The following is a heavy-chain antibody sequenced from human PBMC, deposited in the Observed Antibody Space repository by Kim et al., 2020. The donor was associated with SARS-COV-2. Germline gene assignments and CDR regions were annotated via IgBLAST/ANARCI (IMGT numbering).Heavy chain of an antibody. V-gene: IGHV4-39*01. J-gene: IGHJ4*02. Sequence: SETLSLTCTVSGGSISSSSYYWGWIRQPPGKGLEWIVSIYYSGSTYYNLSLQCPVTISVDTSKNQLSLKLISVTAADTAVYYGARLPLEGGGSYYHFDYWGQGSLVTVSS. CDR1: GGSISSSSYY. CDR2: IYYSGST. D-gene: IGHD1-26*01. CDR3: ARLPLEGGGSYYHFDY.